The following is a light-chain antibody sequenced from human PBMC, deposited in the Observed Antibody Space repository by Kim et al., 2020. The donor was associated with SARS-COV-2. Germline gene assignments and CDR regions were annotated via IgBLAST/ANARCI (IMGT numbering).Light chain of an antibody. J-gene: IGKJ5*01. CDR2: GAS. Sequence: CLSPGERATPSCRASQSISSTLAWYQQKPGQAPRVLIYGASARATGIPARFSGSGSGTEFTLTISNLQSEDFAVYYCQQYAYWRAFGQGTRLEIK. V-gene: IGKV3-15*01. CDR1: QSISST. CDR3: QQYAYWRA.